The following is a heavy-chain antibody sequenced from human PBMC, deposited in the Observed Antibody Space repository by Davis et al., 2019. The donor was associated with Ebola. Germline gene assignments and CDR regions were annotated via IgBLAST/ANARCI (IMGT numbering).Heavy chain of an antibody. D-gene: IGHD3-10*01. J-gene: IGHJ5*02. V-gene: IGHV4-59*08. CDR1: GGSINNYY. CDR2: IYYRGST. CDR3: AGHEEEGNDWFDP. Sequence: SETLSLTCTVSGGSINNYYWSWIRQPPGKGLEWIGHIYYRGSTNYNPSLKSRVTISVDSSKNQFSLELSSVTAADTAVYYRAGHEEEGNDWFDPWGQGTLVTVSS.